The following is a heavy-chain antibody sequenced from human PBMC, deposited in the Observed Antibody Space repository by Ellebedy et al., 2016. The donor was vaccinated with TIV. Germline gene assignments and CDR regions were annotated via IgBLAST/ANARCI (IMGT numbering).Heavy chain of an antibody. CDR3: ARQTDYGDYGVHP. V-gene: IGHV5-51*01. CDR2: IYPGDSHT. D-gene: IGHD4-17*01. Sequence: GESLKISCKGSGYTFTTYWIGWVRQMPGKGLEWMGIIYPGDSHTRYSPSFQGQVTISADKSISTAYLQWSSLKASDTAMYYCARQTDYGDYGVHPWGQGTLVTVSS. J-gene: IGHJ5*02. CDR1: GYTFTTYW.